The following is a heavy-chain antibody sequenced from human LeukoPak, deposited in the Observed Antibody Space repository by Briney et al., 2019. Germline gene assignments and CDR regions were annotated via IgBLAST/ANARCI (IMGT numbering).Heavy chain of an antibody. Sequence: SETLSLTCTVSGGSVSSGSYYWSWIRQPPGKGLEWIGYIYYSGSTNYNPSLRSRVTISVDTSKNQFSLKLRSVTAADTAIYYCSRHDTGYSSVPGPDNWSQGILVIVSS. D-gene: IGHD5-18*01. CDR1: GGSVSSGSYY. V-gene: IGHV4-61*01. CDR2: IYYSGST. J-gene: IGHJ4*02. CDR3: SRHDTGYSSVPGPDN.